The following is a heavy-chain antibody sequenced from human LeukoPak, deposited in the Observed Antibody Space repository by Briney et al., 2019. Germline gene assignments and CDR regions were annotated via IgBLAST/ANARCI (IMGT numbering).Heavy chain of an antibody. CDR1: GGTFSSYA. CDR2: IIPIFGTA. V-gene: IGHV1-69*05. CDR3: ALASDSIAVAGSWFDP. D-gene: IGHD6-19*01. J-gene: IGHJ5*02. Sequence: SVKVSCKASGGTFSSYAISWVRQAPGQGLEWMGRIIPIFGTANYAQKFQGRVTITTDESTSTAYMELSSLRSEDTAVHYCALASDSIAVAGSWFDPWGQGTLVTVSS.